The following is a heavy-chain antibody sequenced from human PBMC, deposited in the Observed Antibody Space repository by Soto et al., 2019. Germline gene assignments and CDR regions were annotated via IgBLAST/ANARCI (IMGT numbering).Heavy chain of an antibody. CDR3: ARDVSGSMGRYYYYGMDV. D-gene: IGHD3-10*01. V-gene: IGHV4-4*02. CDR1: GGSISSSNW. J-gene: IGHJ6*02. CDR2: IYHSGST. Sequence: SETLSLTCAVSGGSISSSNWWSWVRQPPGKGLEWIGEIYHSGSTNYNPSLKSRVTISVDKSKNQFSLKLSSVTAADTAVYYCARDVSGSMGRYYYYGMDVWGQGTTVTVSS.